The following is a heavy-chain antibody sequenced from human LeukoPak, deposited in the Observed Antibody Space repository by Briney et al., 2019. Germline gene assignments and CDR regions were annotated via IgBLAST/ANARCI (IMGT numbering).Heavy chain of an antibody. CDR1: GFTFSSYE. Sequence: GGSLRLSCAASGFTFSSYEMNWVRQAPGKGLEWVSYISSSGSTIYYADSVKGRFTISRDNAKNSLYLQMNSLRAKDTAVYYCAITSLKVPAADWGQGTLVTVSS. V-gene: IGHV3-48*03. D-gene: IGHD2-2*01. J-gene: IGHJ4*02. CDR2: ISSSGSTI. CDR3: AITSLKVPAAD.